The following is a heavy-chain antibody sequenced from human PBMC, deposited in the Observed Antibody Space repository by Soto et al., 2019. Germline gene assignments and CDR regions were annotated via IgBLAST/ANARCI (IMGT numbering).Heavy chain of an antibody. CDR3: ARDVAATGAARWLDP. CDR1: GFPFGSHG. D-gene: IGHD6-13*01. J-gene: IGHJ5*02. CDR2: IWYDGSHK. V-gene: IGHV3-33*01. Sequence: QVQVVESGGGVVQSGRSLRLSCEASGFPFGSHGMHWVRQAPGKGLEWVAFIWYDGSHKDYAASVRGRFTISKDDSKNTLYLEMDNLRGEDTAIYYCARDVAATGAARWLDPWGQGTLVSVPS.